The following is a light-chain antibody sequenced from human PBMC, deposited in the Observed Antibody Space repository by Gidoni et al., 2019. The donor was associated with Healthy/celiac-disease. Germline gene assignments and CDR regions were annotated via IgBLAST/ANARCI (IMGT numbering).Light chain of an antibody. CDR3: QQYYSTPRT. J-gene: IGKJ3*01. Sequence: DIVMTQSPDSLAVSLGERATINCKSSQSVLYSSNNKNYLAWYQQKPGQPPKLLIYWASTRESGVPDRFSGSGSGTGFTLTISSLQAEDVAVYYCQQYYSTPRTFGPGTKVDIK. V-gene: IGKV4-1*01. CDR2: WAS. CDR1: QSVLYSSNNKNY.